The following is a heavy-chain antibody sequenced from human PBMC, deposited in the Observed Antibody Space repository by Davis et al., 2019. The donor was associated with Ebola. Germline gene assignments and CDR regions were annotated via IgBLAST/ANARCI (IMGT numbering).Heavy chain of an antibody. J-gene: IGHJ6*02. Sequence: GESLKISCAASGFTFSSYAMHWVRQASGKGLEWVGRIRSKANSYATAYAASVKGRFTISRDDSKNTAYLQMNSLKTEDTAVYYCTTDIVVVPAAPYYYYYGMDVWGQGTTVTVSS. CDR1: GFTFSSYA. D-gene: IGHD2-2*01. CDR3: TTDIVVVPAAPYYYYYGMDV. CDR2: IRSKANSYAT. V-gene: IGHV3-73*01.